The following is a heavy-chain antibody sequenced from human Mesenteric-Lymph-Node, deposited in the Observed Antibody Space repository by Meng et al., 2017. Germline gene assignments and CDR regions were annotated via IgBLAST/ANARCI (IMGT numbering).Heavy chain of an antibody. CDR1: GFSLSTSGVG. CDR3: AHRLVETSAHPFDY. CDR2: IYWDDDK. J-gene: IGHJ4*02. D-gene: IGHD1-26*01. V-gene: IGHV2-5*02. Sequence: SGPTLVKPTQTLTLTCTFSGFSLSTSGVGVGWIRQPPGKALEWLALIYWDDDKRYSPSLKSRLTITKDTSKNQVVLTMTNMGPVDTATYYCAHRLVETSAHPFDYWGQGILVTVSS.